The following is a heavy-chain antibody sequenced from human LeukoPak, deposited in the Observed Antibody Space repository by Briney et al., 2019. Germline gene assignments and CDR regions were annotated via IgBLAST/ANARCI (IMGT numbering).Heavy chain of an antibody. J-gene: IGHJ4*02. V-gene: IGHV3-7*01. Sequence: PGGSLRLSCAASGFTFDDYGMTWVRQAPGKGLEWVANINQDGSEKHYVDSVKGRFTISRDNAKNSSYLQMNSLRAEDTAVYYCARDNVRKDDYWGQGTLVTVSS. CDR3: ARDNVRKDDY. CDR1: GFTFDDYG. CDR2: INQDGSEK. D-gene: IGHD2-8*01.